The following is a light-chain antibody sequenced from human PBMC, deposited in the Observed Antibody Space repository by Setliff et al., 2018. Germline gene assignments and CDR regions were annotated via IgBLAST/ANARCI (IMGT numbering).Light chain of an antibody. V-gene: IGLV2-14*03. J-gene: IGLJ1*01. CDR1: SSDVGAFSY. CDR2: DVT. Sequence: QSALTQPASVSGSPGQSITISCTGTSSDVGAFSYVSWYQQHSGKSPRLIIFDVTNRPSAISNRFSGSKSGNTASLTISGLQAEDEAHYYCSSYTTSSTYVFGTGTKV. CDR3: SSYTTSSTYV.